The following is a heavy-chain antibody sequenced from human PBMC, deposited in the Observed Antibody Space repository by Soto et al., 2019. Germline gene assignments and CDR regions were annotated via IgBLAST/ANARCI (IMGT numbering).Heavy chain of an antibody. V-gene: IGHV3-30-3*01. CDR1: GFTFSNYT. D-gene: IGHD3-16*01. CDR3: ARDPLALRTEDYYFNY. CDR2: ISYHGLTT. J-gene: IGHJ4*02. Sequence: QVQLVESGGGVVQPGRSLRLSCAASGFTFSNYTMHWVRQAPGEGLEWVAVISYHGLTTIYADSVKGRFTISRDNSKYMLQLQMNSLRAEDTAVYYWARDPLALRTEDYYFNYWGQGTLVTVSS.